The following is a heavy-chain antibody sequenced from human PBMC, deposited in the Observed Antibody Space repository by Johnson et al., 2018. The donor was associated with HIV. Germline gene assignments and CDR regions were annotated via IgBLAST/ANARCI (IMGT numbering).Heavy chain of an antibody. CDR2: INWSGGNT. J-gene: IGHJ3*02. CDR1: GFTLDDYG. V-gene: IGHV3-20*04. CDR3: ARDPRSWYEDSFAI. Sequence: VQLVESGGGVVRPGGSLRLSCAASGFTLDDYGMSWVRQAPGKGLEWVSGINWSGGNTDYADSVKGRFTISRDHAKNSLYLQMNSLRAEDTALYYCARDPRSWYEDSFAIWGQGTMVTVSS. D-gene: IGHD6-13*01.